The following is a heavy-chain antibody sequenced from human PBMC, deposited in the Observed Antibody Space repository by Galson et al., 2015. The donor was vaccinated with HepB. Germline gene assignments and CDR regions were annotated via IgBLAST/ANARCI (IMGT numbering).Heavy chain of an antibody. D-gene: IGHD3-3*01. CDR3: AREPSYYDFWIGYSTIGWFDP. Sequence: SVKVSCKASGYTFTSYGISWVRQAPGQGLEWMGWISAYNGNTNYAQKLQGRVTMTTDTSTSTAYMELRSLRSDDTAVYYCAREPSYYDFWIGYSTIGWFDPWARGALVTVSS. CDR1: GYTFTSYG. V-gene: IGHV1-18*01. J-gene: IGHJ5*02. CDR2: ISAYNGNT.